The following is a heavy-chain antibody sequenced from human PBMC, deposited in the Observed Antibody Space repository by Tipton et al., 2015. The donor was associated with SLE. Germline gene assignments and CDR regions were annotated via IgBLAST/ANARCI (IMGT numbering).Heavy chain of an antibody. CDR2: INHSGST. CDR1: GGSFSGYY. V-gene: IGHV4-34*01. Sequence: TLSLTCAVYGGSFSGYYWSWIRQPPGKGLEWIGEINHSGSTNYNPSLKSRVTISVDTSKNQFSLKLSSVTAADTAVYYCARVESAAIGTYYYYYGMDVWGQGTTVTVSS. D-gene: IGHD2-2*02. J-gene: IGHJ6*02. CDR3: ARVESAAIGTYYYYYGMDV.